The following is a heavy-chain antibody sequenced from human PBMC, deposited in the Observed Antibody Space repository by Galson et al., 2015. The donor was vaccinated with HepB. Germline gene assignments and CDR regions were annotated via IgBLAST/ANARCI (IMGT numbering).Heavy chain of an antibody. V-gene: IGHV3-21*01. CDR1: GFTFSSYS. Sequence: SLRLSCAASGFTFSSYSMNWVRQAPGKGLEWVSSISSSSSYIYYADSVKGRFTISRDNAKNSLYLQMNSLRAEDTAVYYCARDGYCSSTSCRGYYYYYMDVWGKGTTVTVPS. D-gene: IGHD2-2*03. CDR3: ARDGYCSSTSCRGYYYYYMDV. J-gene: IGHJ6*03. CDR2: ISSSSSYI.